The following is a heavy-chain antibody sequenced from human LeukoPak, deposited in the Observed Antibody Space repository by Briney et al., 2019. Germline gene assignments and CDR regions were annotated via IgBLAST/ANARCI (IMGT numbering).Heavy chain of an antibody. CDR1: GGSFSGYY. CDR2: INHSGST. Sequence: SETLSLTCAVYGGSFSGYYWSWIRQPPGKGLEWIGEINHSGSTNYNPSLKSRVTISVDTSKNQFSLKLSSVTAADTAVYYCARHQRYSSGWYYFDYWGQGTLVTVSS. CDR3: ARHQRYSSGWYYFDY. D-gene: IGHD6-19*01. J-gene: IGHJ4*02. V-gene: IGHV4-34*01.